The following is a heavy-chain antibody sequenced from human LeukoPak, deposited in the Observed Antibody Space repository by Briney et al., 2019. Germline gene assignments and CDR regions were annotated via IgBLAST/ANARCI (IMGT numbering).Heavy chain of an antibody. J-gene: IGHJ3*02. V-gene: IGHV4-59*01. Sequence: SETLSLTCTVSGGSISSYYWSWFRQPPGKGPEWIGNIHHTGGTNYNPSLKSRVTISVDTSKNQFSLKLTSVTAADTAIYYCAKSAGSKNAFDIWGQGTMVTVSS. CDR3: AKSAGSKNAFDI. CDR1: GGSISSYY. CDR2: IHHTGGT.